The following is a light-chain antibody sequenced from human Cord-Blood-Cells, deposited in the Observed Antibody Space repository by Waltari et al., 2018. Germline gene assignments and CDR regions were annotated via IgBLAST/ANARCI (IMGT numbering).Light chain of an antibody. V-gene: IGKV1-39*01. CDR3: QQSYSTPWT. CDR1: QSISSY. Sequence: DIQITQSPSSLSASVGDRVTITFRASQSISSYLNWYQQKPGKAPKLLIYAASSLQSGVPSRFSGSGSGTDFTLTISSLQPEDFATYYCQQSYSTPWTFGQGTKVEIK. CDR2: AAS. J-gene: IGKJ1*01.